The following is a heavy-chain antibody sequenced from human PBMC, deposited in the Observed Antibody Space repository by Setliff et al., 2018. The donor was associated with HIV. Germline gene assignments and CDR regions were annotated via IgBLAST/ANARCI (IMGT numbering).Heavy chain of an antibody. CDR3: ARVLWELPQGDY. D-gene: IGHD1-26*01. J-gene: IGHJ4*02. Sequence: ASVKVSCKASGYTFTSYGIIRVRQAPGQGLEWMGWISAYNGNTNYAQKLQGRVTMTTDTSTSTAYMELRSLRSDDTAVYYCARVLWELPQGDYWGQGTLVTVSS. V-gene: IGHV1-18*01. CDR2: ISAYNGNT. CDR1: GYTFTSYG.